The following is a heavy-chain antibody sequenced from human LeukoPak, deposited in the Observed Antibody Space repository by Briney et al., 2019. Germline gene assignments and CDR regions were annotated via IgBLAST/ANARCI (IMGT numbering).Heavy chain of an antibody. J-gene: IGHJ6*03. D-gene: IGHD4-23*01. CDR1: GYSFTGYY. CDR2: INPNSGGA. V-gene: IGHV1-2*02. Sequence: VASVKVSCKASGYSFTGYYMHWVRQAPGQGLEWMGWINPNSGGANYAQKFQGRVTMTRDTSISTAYMELSSLRSEDTAVYYCARVLNGPVVTPHYYYYMDVWGKGTTVTVSS. CDR3: ARVLNGPVVTPHYYYYMDV.